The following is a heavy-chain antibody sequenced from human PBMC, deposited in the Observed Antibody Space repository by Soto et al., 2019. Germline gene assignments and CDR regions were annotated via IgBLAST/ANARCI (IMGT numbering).Heavy chain of an antibody. CDR1: GFTFSGYG. J-gene: IGHJ4*02. CDR3: ARDGVGATAFVGYFDY. CDR2: TRHDGSNT. Sequence: QVQLVASGGGVVQHGRSLRLSCATSGFTFSGYGMHWVRQAPGKGLEWVAITRHDGSNTYYADSVRGRFNISRDNSKKPLYRQMDSLRAEDTAVYSCARDGVGATAFVGYFDYWCQGTLVTVSS. V-gene: IGHV3-33*01. D-gene: IGHD1-26*01.